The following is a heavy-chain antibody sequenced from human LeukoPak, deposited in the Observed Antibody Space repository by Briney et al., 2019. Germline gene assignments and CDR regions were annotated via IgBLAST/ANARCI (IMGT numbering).Heavy chain of an antibody. V-gene: IGHV3-23*01. D-gene: IGHD2/OR15-2a*01. CDR1: GFTFSSYA. Sequence: GGSLRLSCAASGFTFSSYAMSWVRQAPGKGLEWVSGISGSDGSTNYADSVKGRFTISRENSKNTLYLQMNSLRAEDTAVYYCAKDSAKKYDDYWGQGTLVTASS. J-gene: IGHJ4*02. CDR2: ISGSDGST. CDR3: AKDSAKKYDDY.